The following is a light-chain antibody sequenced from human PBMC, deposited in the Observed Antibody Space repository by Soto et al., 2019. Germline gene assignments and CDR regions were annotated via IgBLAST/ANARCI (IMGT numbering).Light chain of an antibody. Sequence: QSVLAQPPSVSGAPGQRVTISCTGSSSNIGAGYGVHWYQQLPGTAPKLLIYGNSNRPSGVPDRFSGSKSGTSASLAITGLQAEDEADYHCQSYDSSLSGWVFGGGTTLTVL. V-gene: IGLV1-40*01. J-gene: IGLJ3*02. CDR3: QSYDSSLSGWV. CDR1: SSNIGAGYG. CDR2: GNS.